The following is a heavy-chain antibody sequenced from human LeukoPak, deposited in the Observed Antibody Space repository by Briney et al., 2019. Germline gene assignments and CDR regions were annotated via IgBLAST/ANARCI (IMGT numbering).Heavy chain of an antibody. CDR1: GYTFTGYY. V-gene: IGHV1-2*04. CDR3: ARGRPRSTVTPYNWFDP. Sequence: ASVKVSCKASGYTFTGYYMHWVRQAPGPGLEWMGWINPNSGGTNYAQKFQGWVTMTRDTSISTAYMELSRLRSDDTAVYYCARGRPRSTVTPYNWFDPWGQGTLVTVSS. D-gene: IGHD4-17*01. CDR2: INPNSGGT. J-gene: IGHJ5*02.